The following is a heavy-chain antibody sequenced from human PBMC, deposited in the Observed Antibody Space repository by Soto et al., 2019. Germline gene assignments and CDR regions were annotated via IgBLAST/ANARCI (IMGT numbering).Heavy chain of an antibody. Sequence: SETLSLTCAVYGGSFSGYYWSWIRQPPGKGLEWIGEINHSGSTNYNPSLKSRVTISVDTSKNQFSLKLSSVTAADTAVYYCAKGIVYYDILTGYYPDAFDIWGQGTMVTVSS. CDR3: AKGIVYYDILTGYYPDAFDI. CDR2: INHSGST. D-gene: IGHD3-9*01. CDR1: GGSFSGYY. J-gene: IGHJ3*02. V-gene: IGHV4-34*01.